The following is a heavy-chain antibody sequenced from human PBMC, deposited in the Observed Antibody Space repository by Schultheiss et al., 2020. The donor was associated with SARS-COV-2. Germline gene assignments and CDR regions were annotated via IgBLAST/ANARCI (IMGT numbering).Heavy chain of an antibody. CDR2: MWYDGSNK. CDR3: ARGSPENYDFWSGYYFFDY. Sequence: GGSLRLSCAASGFTFSSYGMHWVRQAPGKGLEWVAVMWYDGSNKYYTDSVKGRFTISRDNSKNTLYLQMNSLRAEDTAVYYCARGSPENYDFWSGYYFFDYWGQGTLVTVSS. J-gene: IGHJ4*02. V-gene: IGHV3-33*01. CDR1: GFTFSSYG. D-gene: IGHD3-3*01.